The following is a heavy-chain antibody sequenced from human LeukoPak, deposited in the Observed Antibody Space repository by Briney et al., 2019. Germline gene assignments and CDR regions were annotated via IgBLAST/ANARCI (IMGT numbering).Heavy chain of an antibody. J-gene: IGHJ4*02. CDR3: ARDRTLVSSLGYDY. CDR1: GYTFTSYG. V-gene: IGHV1-18*01. CDR2: ISAYNGNT. Sequence: GASVKVSCKASGYTFTSYGISWVRQAPGQGLEWMGWISAYNGNTNYAQKLQGRVTMTTDTSTSTAYMELRSLRSDDTAVYYCARDRTLVSSLGYDYWGQGTLVTVSS. D-gene: IGHD6-6*01.